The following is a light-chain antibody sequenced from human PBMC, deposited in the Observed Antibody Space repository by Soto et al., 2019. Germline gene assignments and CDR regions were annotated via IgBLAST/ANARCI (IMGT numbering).Light chain of an antibody. CDR1: SSNIGDYNY. V-gene: IGLV2-8*01. Sequence: QSALTQPPSASGSPGQSVTISCTGTSSNIGDYNYVYWYQQHPGKAPKLIIYEVTRRPSGVPDRFSGSKSGNTASLTVTGLQAEDEADYYCRSYAGRHAKGVFGGGTKLTVL. CDR2: EVT. J-gene: IGLJ3*02. CDR3: RSYAGRHAKGV.